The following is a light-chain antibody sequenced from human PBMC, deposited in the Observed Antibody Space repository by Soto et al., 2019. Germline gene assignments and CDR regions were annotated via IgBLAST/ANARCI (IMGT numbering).Light chain of an antibody. J-gene: IGKJ4*01. Sequence: AIQLTQSPSSLSASVGDRVTITCRASQGISSALAWYKQKPGKAPKLLIYDASSLESGVPSRFSGSGSGTDFTLTISSLQPEDFATYYCQQFNNYLTFGGGTKVEIK. V-gene: IGKV1D-13*01. CDR3: QQFNNYLT. CDR1: QGISSA. CDR2: DAS.